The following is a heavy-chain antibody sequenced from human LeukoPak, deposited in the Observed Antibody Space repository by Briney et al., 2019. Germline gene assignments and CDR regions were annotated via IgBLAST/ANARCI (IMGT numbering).Heavy chain of an antibody. V-gene: IGHV4-4*07. CDR1: GGSISSYY. D-gene: IGHD1-26*01. J-gene: IGHJ4*02. CDR3: ARGPSGSASSKNYFDY. CDR2: IYTSGST. Sequence: SETLSLTCTVSGGSISSYYWSWIRQPAGKGLEWVGRIYTSGSTNYNPSLKSRVPMSVDTSKNQFSLTLSSVTAADTAVYYCARGPSGSASSKNYFDYGGQATLVTVPS.